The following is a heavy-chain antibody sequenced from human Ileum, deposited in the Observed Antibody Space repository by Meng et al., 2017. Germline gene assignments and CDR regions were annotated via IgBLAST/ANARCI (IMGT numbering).Heavy chain of an antibody. CDR3: ARENTIFGVVWGSWFDP. J-gene: IGHJ5*02. D-gene: IGHD3-3*01. CDR2: IYYSGST. Sequence: QVQLQESGPGLVKPPQTLSRTCTGSGGSISSGDYYWSWIRQPPGKGLEWIGYIYYSGSTYYNPSLKSRVTISVDTSKNQFSLKLSSVTAADTAVYYCARENTIFGVVWGSWFDPWGQGTLVTVSS. V-gene: IGHV4-30-4*01. CDR1: GGSISSGDYY.